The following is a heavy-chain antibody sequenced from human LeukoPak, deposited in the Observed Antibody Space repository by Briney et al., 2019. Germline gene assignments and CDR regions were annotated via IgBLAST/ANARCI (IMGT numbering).Heavy chain of an antibody. CDR2: IYYSGST. Sequence: SATLSLTYTVSGGSISSYYWSWIRQPPGKGLEWIGYIYYSGSTNYNPSLKSRVTISVDTSKNQFSLKLSSVTAADTAVYYCARDNGEYDFWSAQYRDWFDPWGQGTLVTVSS. D-gene: IGHD3-3*01. J-gene: IGHJ5*02. CDR1: GGSISSYY. CDR3: ARDNGEYDFWSAQYRDWFDP. V-gene: IGHV4-59*01.